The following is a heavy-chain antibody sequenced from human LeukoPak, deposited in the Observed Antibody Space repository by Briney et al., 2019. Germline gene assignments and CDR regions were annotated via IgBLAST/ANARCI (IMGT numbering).Heavy chain of an antibody. CDR2: IYYSGST. D-gene: IGHD3-22*01. J-gene: IGHJ5*02. Sequence: KPSETLSLTCTVSGVSISSYYWSWIRQHPGKGLEWIGYIYYSGSTYYNPSLKSRVSISVDTSKNQFSLKLNSVTAADTAVYYCVRFYLMESSGYYRNWFDPWGQGTLVTVSS. V-gene: IGHV4-59*06. CDR1: GVSISSYY. CDR3: VRFYLMESSGYYRNWFDP.